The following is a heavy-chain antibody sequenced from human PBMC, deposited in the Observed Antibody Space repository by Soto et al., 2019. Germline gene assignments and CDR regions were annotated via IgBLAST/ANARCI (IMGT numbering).Heavy chain of an antibody. CDR3: ARGSGGSHRLRYYYYYYGMDV. V-gene: IGHV3-30-3*01. CDR2: ISYDGSNK. J-gene: IGHJ6*02. Sequence: SGGSLRLSCAASGFTFSSYAMHWVRQAPGKGLEWVAVISYDGSNKYYADSVKGRFTISRDNSKNTLYLQMNSLRAEDTAVYYCARGSGGSHRLRYYYYYYGMDVWGQGTTVTVSS. D-gene: IGHD1-26*01. CDR1: GFTFSSYA.